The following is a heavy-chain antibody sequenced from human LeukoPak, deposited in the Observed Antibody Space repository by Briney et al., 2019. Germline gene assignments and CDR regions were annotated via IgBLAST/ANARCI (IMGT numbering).Heavy chain of an antibody. D-gene: IGHD2-15*01. CDR3: AREGGGYCSGGSCPYGMDV. J-gene: IGHJ6*04. Sequence: SETLSLTCAVSGYSISSGYYWGWIRQPPGEGLEWIGSIYHSGSTYYNPSLKSRVTISVDTSKNQFSLKLSSVTAADTAVYYCAREGGGYCSGGSCPYGMDVWGKGTTVTVSS. CDR2: IYHSGST. CDR1: GYSISSGYY. V-gene: IGHV4-38-2*01.